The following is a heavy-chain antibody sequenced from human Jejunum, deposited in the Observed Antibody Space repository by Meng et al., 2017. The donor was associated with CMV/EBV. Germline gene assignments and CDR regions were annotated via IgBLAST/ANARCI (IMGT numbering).Heavy chain of an antibody. CDR3: ARHEVVGTAIFDY. Sequence: QGLLVCAGPGMCNPSAPPSLTCTVSGGSISNYYWSWIRQPAGKGLEYIGRIYSSGTTKYNPSLNSRVTMSVDTSKNQFSLKVRSVTAADTAVYLCARHEVVGTAIFDYWGQGTLVTVSS. D-gene: IGHD6-19*01. V-gene: IGHV4-4*07. CDR1: GGSISNYY. J-gene: IGHJ4*02. CDR2: IYSSGTT.